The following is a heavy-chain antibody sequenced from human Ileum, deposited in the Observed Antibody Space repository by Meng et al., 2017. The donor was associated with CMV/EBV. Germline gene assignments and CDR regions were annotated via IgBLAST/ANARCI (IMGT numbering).Heavy chain of an antibody. CDR1: GGSITSYF. Sequence: SETLSLTCTVSGGSITSYFWSWIRQPPGKGLEWIGYVYYSGTTKYNPSLESRVTISADTSKNQFSLKLSSVTAADTAVYYCASPPLGSGIYYAYWGQGTLVTVSS. D-gene: IGHD3-10*01. CDR2: VYYSGTT. J-gene: IGHJ4*02. CDR3: ASPPLGSGIYYAY. V-gene: IGHV4-59*01.